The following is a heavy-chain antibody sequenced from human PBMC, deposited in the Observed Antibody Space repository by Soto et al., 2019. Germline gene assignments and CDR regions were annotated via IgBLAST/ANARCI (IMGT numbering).Heavy chain of an antibody. D-gene: IGHD4-17*01. J-gene: IGHJ6*02. CDR3: ATPDDYGGNSLDYYGMDV. CDR2: IIPIFGTA. CDR1: GGTFSSYA. V-gene: IGHV1-69*01. Sequence: QGQLVQSGAEVKKPGSSVKVSCKASGGTFSSYAISWVRQAPGQGLEWMGGIIPIFGTANYAQKFQGRVTITADESTSTAYMELSSLRSEDTAVYYCATPDDYGGNSLDYYGMDVWGQGTTVTVSS.